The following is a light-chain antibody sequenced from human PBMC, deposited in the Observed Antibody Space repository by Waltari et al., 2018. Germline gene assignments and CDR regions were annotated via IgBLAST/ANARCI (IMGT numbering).Light chain of an antibody. V-gene: IGLV7-43*01. J-gene: IGLJ3*02. Sequence: TVVTQEPSLTVSPGGTVTLTCSSSTGAVTGDFYPNWFQQKPGQVPRPLIFSTTYKHSWTPARFSGSLLGGKAALTLSGAQPEDESKYYCLLYYGGAWVFGGGTKLTVL. CDR3: LLYYGGAWV. CDR1: TGAVTGDFY. CDR2: STT.